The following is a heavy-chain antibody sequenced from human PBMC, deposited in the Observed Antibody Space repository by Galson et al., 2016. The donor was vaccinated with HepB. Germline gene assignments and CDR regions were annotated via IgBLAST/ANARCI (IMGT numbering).Heavy chain of an antibody. D-gene: IGHD2-21*01. Sequence: SLRLSCAASGFTFTPSAMSWVRQAPGKGLEWVSHINGRNTYTNYAASVKGRFTISRDNSRDTLYLQMNSLRVEDTAVYYCAKAKTVVGSAYEYWGQGTLVTVSS. CDR2: INGRNTYT. J-gene: IGHJ4*02. CDR1: GFTFTPSA. V-gene: IGHV3-11*05. CDR3: AKAKTVVGSAYEY.